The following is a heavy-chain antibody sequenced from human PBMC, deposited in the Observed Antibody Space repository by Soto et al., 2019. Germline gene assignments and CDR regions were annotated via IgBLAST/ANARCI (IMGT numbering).Heavy chain of an antibody. J-gene: IGHJ4*02. D-gene: IGHD2-21*02. Sequence: EVQLLESGGGLVQPGGSLPLSCAASGFTFNTYGMTWFRQAPGKGLEWVSTVSGSGGGTYSADSVKGRFTISRVNPKNTMYLQMSTLRAEDTAVYFCARIGPYCGGDCYPDFDFWGLGTPVTVSS. CDR3: ARIGPYCGGDCYPDFDF. CDR1: GFTFNTYG. V-gene: IGHV3-23*01. CDR2: VSGSGGGT.